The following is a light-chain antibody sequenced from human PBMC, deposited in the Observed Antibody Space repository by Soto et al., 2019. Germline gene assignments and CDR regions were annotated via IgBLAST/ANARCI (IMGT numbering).Light chain of an antibody. CDR2: DVT. Sequence: QSALTQPASVSGSPGQSITIPCTGTSSDVGNYNFVSWYQQHPGKAPKLMIYDVTTRPSGVSHRFSGSKSGNTASLTISGLQAEDEADYYCTSYTGNSTLHGVFGTGTKLTVL. CDR1: SSDVGNYNF. V-gene: IGLV2-14*01. J-gene: IGLJ1*01. CDR3: TSYTGNSTLHGV.